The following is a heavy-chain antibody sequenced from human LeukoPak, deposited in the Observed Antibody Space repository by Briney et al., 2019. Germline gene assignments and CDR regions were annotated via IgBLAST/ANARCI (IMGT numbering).Heavy chain of an antibody. D-gene: IGHD2-21*01. CDR1: GFTSSIYD. CDR3: ARATVIGNAPVPGYMDV. J-gene: IGHJ6*03. CDR2: IGTIGNT. Sequence: GSLRLSCAASGFTSSIYDMRSVPDVSRKGLEWVSSIGTIGNTFYPGSVKGRFTISRENAKNSLYLQMNGLRAGDTAVYYCARATVIGNAPVPGYMDVWGKGTTVTVSS. V-gene: IGHV3-13*01.